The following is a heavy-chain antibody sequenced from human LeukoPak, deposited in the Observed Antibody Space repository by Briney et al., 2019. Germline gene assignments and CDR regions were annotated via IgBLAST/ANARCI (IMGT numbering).Heavy chain of an antibody. Sequence: SETLSLTCTVSGGSISSASYYWSWIRQPAGKRLEWIGRVYTSGSTNYNPYNPYLKSRVTISIDTSKNQISLKLTSVTAADTAVYYCARGGGWLTYWGQGTLVTVSS. CDR3: ARGGGWLTY. V-gene: IGHV4-61*02. D-gene: IGHD5-24*01. CDR2: VYTSGST. CDR1: GGSISSASYY. J-gene: IGHJ4*02.